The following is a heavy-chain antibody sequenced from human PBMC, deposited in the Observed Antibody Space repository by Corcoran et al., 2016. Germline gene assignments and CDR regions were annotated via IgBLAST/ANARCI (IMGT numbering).Heavy chain of an antibody. Sequence: QVQLVQSGAEVKKPGASVKVSCKASGYTFTSYYMHWVRQAPGQGLEWMGIINPSGGSTSYAQKFQGRVTMTRDTSTSTLYMERSSLRSEDTAVYYCARDRSGLSGSYGATVDYWGQGTPVTVAS. J-gene: IGHJ4*02. D-gene: IGHD1-26*01. CDR3: ARDRSGLSGSYGATVDY. V-gene: IGHV1-46*01. CDR2: INPSGGST. CDR1: GYTFTSYY.